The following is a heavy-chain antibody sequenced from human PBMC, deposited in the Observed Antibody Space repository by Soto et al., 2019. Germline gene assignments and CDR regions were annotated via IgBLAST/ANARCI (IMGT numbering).Heavy chain of an antibody. CDR1: GGSVSSGSYY. J-gene: IGHJ6*02. CDR2: IYYSGST. Sequence: SETLSLTCTVSGGSVSSGSYYRSWIRQPPGKGLEWIGYIYYSGSTNYNPSLKSRVTISVDTSKNQFSLKLSSVTAADTAVYYCARDRVVTMVRGVTGYYYGMDVWGQGTTVTVSS. V-gene: IGHV4-61*01. D-gene: IGHD3-10*01. CDR3: ARDRVVTMVRGVTGYYYGMDV.